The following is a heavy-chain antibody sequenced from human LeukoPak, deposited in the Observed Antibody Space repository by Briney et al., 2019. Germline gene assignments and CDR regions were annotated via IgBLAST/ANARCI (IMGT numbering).Heavy chain of an antibody. V-gene: IGHV1-69*13. CDR2: IIPIFGTA. J-gene: IGHJ6*04. D-gene: IGHD4-17*01. CDR3: ARGAPDYGDYPMDV. Sequence: GASVKVSCKASGGTFSSYAISWVRQAPGQGLEWMGGIIPIFGTANYAQKFQGRVTITADESTSTAYMELSSLRSEDTAVYYCARGAPDYGDYPMDVWAKGPRSPSPQ. CDR1: GGTFSSYA.